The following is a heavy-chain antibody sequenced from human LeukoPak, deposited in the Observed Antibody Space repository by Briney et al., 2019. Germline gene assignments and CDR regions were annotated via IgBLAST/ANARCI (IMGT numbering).Heavy chain of an antibody. J-gene: IGHJ4*02. V-gene: IGHV5-51*01. CDR1: GYSFTGFW. Sequence: GESLKISCKASGYSFTGFWIGWVRQMPGKGLEWMGIVYPYDSETRYSPSFQGQVTISADKSISTAYLQWSSLKASDTAMYYCARHIGYSAWNPDYWGQGTLVTVSS. D-gene: IGHD5-18*01. CDR2: VYPYDSET. CDR3: ARHIGYSAWNPDY.